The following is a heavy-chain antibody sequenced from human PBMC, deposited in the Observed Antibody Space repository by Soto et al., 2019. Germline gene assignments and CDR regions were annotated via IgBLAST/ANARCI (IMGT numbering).Heavy chain of an antibody. D-gene: IGHD5-12*01. Sequence: PGWSLRLSCVASGFSLTHYPRNWVGQAPGKGLEWLSYISGSGSTTYYADSVKGRFTISRDNANNSLYLQMNSLRAEDPAVYYCATEDSGYDASWGQGTLVTVSS. CDR2: ISGSGSTT. J-gene: IGHJ5*02. V-gene: IGHV3-48*03. CDR1: GFSLTHYP. CDR3: ATEDSGYDAS.